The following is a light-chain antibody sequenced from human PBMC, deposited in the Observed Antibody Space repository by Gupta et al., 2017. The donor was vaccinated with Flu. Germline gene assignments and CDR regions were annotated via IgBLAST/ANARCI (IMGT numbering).Light chain of an antibody. CDR3: SSCTSSTTLI. CDR1: SIEIGSYKY. Sequence: SVTIACTGTSIEIGSYKYVHWYQQHAGKSPQLLIYDVTNRTSGVSTRFSGSKSGDTASLTISGLQAEDEADYYGSSCTSSTTLIFGGGTRLTVL. J-gene: IGLJ2*01. CDR2: DVT. V-gene: IGLV2-14*03.